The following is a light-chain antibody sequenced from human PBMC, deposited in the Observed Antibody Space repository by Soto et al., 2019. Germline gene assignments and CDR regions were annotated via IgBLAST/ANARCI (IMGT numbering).Light chain of an antibody. CDR2: AAS. CDR1: QSVRSN. CDR3: QQYNIWPPLT. Sequence: EIVMTQSPATLSVSPGERATLSCRASQSVRSNLAWYQQKPGQAPRLLIHAASTRATGIPARFSGSGSGTEFTLTISSLQSEDFAVYYCQQYNIWPPLTFGGGTKVEIK. V-gene: IGKV3-15*01. J-gene: IGKJ4*01.